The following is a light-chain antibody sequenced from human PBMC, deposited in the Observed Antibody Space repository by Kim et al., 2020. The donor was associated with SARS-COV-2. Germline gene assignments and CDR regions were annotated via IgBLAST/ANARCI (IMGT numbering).Light chain of an antibody. CDR1: SSGIVSLNL. CDR2: AVS. V-gene: IGLV2-23*02. CDR3: CSYAGSSTFV. Sequence: GQSNPICCTCTSSGIVSLNLLSWDQQNPGKAPKLMIYAVSKRPAGVSNRFSGSKSGNTASLTISARQAEDEADYYCCSYAGSSTFVFGGGTQLTVL. J-gene: IGLJ2*01.